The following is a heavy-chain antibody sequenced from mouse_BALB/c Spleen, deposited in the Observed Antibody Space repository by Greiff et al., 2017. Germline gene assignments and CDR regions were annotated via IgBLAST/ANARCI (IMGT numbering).Heavy chain of an antibody. J-gene: IGHJ3*01. CDR2: IDPANGNT. V-gene: IGHV14-3*02. CDR1: GFNIKDTY. CDR3: ARQLGLGAWFAY. Sequence: VQLQQSGAELVKPGASVKLSCTASGFNIKDTYMHWVKQRPEQGLEWIGRIDPANGNTKYDPKFQGKATITADTSSNTAYLQLSSLTSEDTAVYYCARQLGLGAWFAYWGQGTLVTVSA. D-gene: IGHD3-1*01.